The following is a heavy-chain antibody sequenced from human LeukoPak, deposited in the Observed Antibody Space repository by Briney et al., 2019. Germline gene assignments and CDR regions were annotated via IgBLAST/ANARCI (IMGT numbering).Heavy chain of an antibody. Sequence: SVKVSCKASGGTFSSYAISWVRQAPGQGLEWMGGIIPIFGTANYAQKFQGRVTITADESTSTAYKELSSLRSEDTAVYYCATSITGTTGASWYYYYGMDVWGKGTTVTVSS. CDR3: ATSITGTTGASWYYYYGMDV. CDR1: GGTFSSYA. V-gene: IGHV1-69*13. D-gene: IGHD1-20*01. CDR2: IIPIFGTA. J-gene: IGHJ6*04.